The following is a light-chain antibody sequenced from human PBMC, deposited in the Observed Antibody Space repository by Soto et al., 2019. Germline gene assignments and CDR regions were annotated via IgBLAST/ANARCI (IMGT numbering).Light chain of an antibody. CDR2: AAS. CDR3: QQSYSTLSIT. V-gene: IGKV1-39*01. Sequence: DIQMTQSPSSLSASVGDRVTITCRARESIARHLNWYQQKPGKAPKLLIYAASSLQNGVPSRFRGGGSGTEFTLTISNLQPQDFATYYCQQSYSTLSITFGQGTRLEIK. J-gene: IGKJ5*01. CDR1: ESIARH.